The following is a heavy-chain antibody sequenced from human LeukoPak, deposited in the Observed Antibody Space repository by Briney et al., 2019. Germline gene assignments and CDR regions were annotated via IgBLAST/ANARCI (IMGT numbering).Heavy chain of an antibody. J-gene: IGHJ4*02. CDR3: ARLSAVAGDFDY. CDR1: GGSISSSSYY. V-gene: IGHV4-39*01. D-gene: IGHD6-19*01. Sequence: SETLSLTCTVSGGSISSSSYYWGWIRQPPGKGLEWIGSIYYSGSTYYNPSLKSRVTISVDTSKNQFSLKLSSVTAADTAVYYCARLSAVAGDFDYWGQGTLVTVSS. CDR2: IYYSGST.